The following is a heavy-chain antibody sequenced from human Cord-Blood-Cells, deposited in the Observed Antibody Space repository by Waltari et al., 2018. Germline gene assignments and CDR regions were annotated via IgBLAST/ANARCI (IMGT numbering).Heavy chain of an antibody. D-gene: IGHD6-19*01. CDR2: IKHSGST. Sequence: QVQLQQWGAGLLKPSETLSLTCAVYGGSFSGYYWSWIRQPPGKGLEWIGEIKHSGSTNYNPSLKIRVTISVDTSKNQFSLKLSSVTAADTAVYYCARGTGLGYYFDYWGQGTLVTVSS. CDR1: GGSFSGYY. J-gene: IGHJ4*02. CDR3: ARGTGLGYYFDY. V-gene: IGHV4-34*01.